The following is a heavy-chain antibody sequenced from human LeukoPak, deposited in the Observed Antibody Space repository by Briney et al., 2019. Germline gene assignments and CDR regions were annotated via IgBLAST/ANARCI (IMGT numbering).Heavy chain of an antibody. CDR3: ARVGRAITAAGFGAFDI. CDR1: GFTFSDYY. V-gene: IGHV3-11*01. D-gene: IGHD6-13*01. J-gene: IGHJ3*02. Sequence: GGSLRLSCAASGFTFSDYYMSWIRQAPGKGLERVSYIGTSGSSIYYADSVKGRFTISRDNAKKSFYLQMNSLRAEDTAVYYCARVGRAITAAGFGAFDIWGQGTMVIVSS. CDR2: IGTSGSSI.